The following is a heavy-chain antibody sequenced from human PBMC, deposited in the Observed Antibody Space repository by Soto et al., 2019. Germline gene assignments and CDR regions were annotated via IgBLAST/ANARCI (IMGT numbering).Heavy chain of an antibody. J-gene: IGHJ3*02. V-gene: IGHV3-7*01. CDR1: GFTFSSYW. CDR3: ARGYCSGGSCYSGLSAFDI. D-gene: IGHD2-15*01. CDR2: IKQDGSEK. Sequence: EVQLVESGGGLVQPGGSLRLSCAASGFTFSSYWMSWVRQAPGKGLEWVANIKQDGSEKYYVDSVKGRFTISRDNAKNSLYLQMNSRRAEDTAVFYCARGYCSGGSCYSGLSAFDIWGQGTMLTVSS.